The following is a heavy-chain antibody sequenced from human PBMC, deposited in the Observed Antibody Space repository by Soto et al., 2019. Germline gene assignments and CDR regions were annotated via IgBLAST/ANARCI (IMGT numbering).Heavy chain of an antibody. J-gene: IGHJ3*02. CDR1: GGSISSYF. Sequence: TLSLTCTVSGGSISSYFWSWIRQPPGKGLGWFGYIYYSGSTYYNPSLKSRVTISVDTSKNQFSLKLSSVTAADTAVYYCAREFQTKDIVVVPAAHDAFDIWGQGIMVTVSS. CDR2: IYYSGST. CDR3: AREFQTKDIVVVPAAHDAFDI. V-gene: IGHV4-59*12. D-gene: IGHD2-2*01.